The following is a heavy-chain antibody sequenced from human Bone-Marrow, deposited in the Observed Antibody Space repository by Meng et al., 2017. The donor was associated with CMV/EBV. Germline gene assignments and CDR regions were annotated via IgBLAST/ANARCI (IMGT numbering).Heavy chain of an antibody. D-gene: IGHD4-23*01. J-gene: IGHJ4*02. CDR2: IKSKTEGATI. CDR1: GFPFSNAW. V-gene: IGHV3-15*01. CDR3: TTEHGDKNSLDY. Sequence: GESLKISCAASGFPFSNAWMNWVRQAPGKGLEWVARIKSKTEGATIDYSAPVKGRFIISRDDSKNTIYLQMNSLQTEDTALYYCTTEHGDKNSLDYWGQGTLVTVSS.